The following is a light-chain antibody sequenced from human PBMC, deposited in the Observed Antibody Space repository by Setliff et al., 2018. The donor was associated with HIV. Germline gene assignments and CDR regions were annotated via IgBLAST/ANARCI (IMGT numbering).Light chain of an antibody. CDR2: EVS. CDR1: SSDAGGYKF. CDR3: GSYTSSSTLYV. Sequence: LTQPASVSGSPGQSITISCTGTSSDAGGYKFVSWFQQHPGKAPKLMIYEVSTRPSGVSNRFSGSKSGNMASLTISGLQAEDEADYYCGSYTSSSTLYVFGTGTKVTVL. J-gene: IGLJ1*01. V-gene: IGLV2-14*01.